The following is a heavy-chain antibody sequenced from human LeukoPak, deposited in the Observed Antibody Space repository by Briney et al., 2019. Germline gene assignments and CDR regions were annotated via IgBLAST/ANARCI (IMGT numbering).Heavy chain of an antibody. D-gene: IGHD3-10*01. CDR1: GGSISSGGYS. CDR3: ARVLWFGDHRYYFDY. CDR2: IYHSGST. Sequence: SETLSLTCAVSGGSISSGGYSWSWIRQPPGKGLEWIGYIYHSGSTYYNPSLKSRVTISVDRSKNQFSLKLSSVTAADTAVYYCARVLWFGDHRYYFDYWGQGTLVTVSS. J-gene: IGHJ4*02. V-gene: IGHV4-30-2*01.